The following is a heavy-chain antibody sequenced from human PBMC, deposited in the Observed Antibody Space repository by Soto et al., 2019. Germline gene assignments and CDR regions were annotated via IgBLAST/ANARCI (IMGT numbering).Heavy chain of an antibody. V-gene: IGHV3-23*01. CDR3: AKDGFWATVDY. CDR1: GFTCSRDA. CDR2: ISGSGGST. Sequence: GGSLRLSCAASGFTCSRDAMSWVRQAPGKGLEWVSAISGSGGSTYYADSVKGRFTISRDNSKNTLYLQMNSLRAEDTAVYYCAKDGFWATVDYWGQGTLVTVSS. J-gene: IGHJ4*02. D-gene: IGHD1-26*01.